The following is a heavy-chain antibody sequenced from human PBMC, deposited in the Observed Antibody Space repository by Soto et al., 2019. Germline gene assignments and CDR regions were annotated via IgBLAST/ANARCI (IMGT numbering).Heavy chain of an antibody. CDR1: GFTFSSDA. D-gene: IGHD3-3*01. V-gene: IGHV3-23*01. CDR3: AKFSYYDFWSGYSGFDP. CDR2: ISGSGGST. J-gene: IGHJ5*02. Sequence: LRLSCASSGFTFSSDAMSWVRQAPGKGLEWVSAISGSGGSTYYADSVKGRFTISRDNSKNTLYLQMNSLRAEDTAVYYCAKFSYYDFWSGYSGFDPWGQGTLVTVSS.